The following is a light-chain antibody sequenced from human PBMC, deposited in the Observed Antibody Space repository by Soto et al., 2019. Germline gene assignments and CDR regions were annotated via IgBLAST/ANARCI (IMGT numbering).Light chain of an antibody. CDR1: QSVSSS. CDR2: DTS. V-gene: IGKV3-15*01. CDR3: HQYIAGPPGT. Sequence: EIVVTQSPATLSVSPGERVTLSCRASQSVSSSLAWYQQRPGQAPRLLIYDTSTRAAGISARFSGSGSGTDFPLTITVLQPEDLAVYSFHQYIAGPPGTFGQGTAVKIK. J-gene: IGKJ1*01.